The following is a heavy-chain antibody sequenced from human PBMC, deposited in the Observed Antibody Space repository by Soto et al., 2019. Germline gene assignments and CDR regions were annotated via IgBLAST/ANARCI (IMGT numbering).Heavy chain of an antibody. CDR2: IDYSGRT. J-gene: IGHJ4*02. CDR1: GYLISSGSY. D-gene: IGHD1-26*01. V-gene: IGHV4-38-2*01. CDR3: ARTRGWSWLGPNDY. Sequence: PSETLSLTCSVSGYLISSGSYLGWFRQTPGKGLEWLGSIDYSGRTYKNPSLKSRVSASVDLSKNQFSLNLRSVTAADTATYFCARTRGWSWLGPNDYWGQGTLVTVSS.